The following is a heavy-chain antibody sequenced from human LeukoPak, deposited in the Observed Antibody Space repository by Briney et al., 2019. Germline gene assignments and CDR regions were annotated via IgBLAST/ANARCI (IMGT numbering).Heavy chain of an antibody. D-gene: IGHD1-1*01. CDR1: GFTVSSNY. V-gene: IGHV3-66*02. CDR2: IYSGGST. Sequence: PGGSLRLSCAASGFTVSSNYMSWVRQAPGKGLEWVPVIYSGGSTYYADSVKGRFTISRDNSKNTLYLQMNSLRAEDTAVYYCARDDDAFRPLWGQGTLVTVSS. J-gene: IGHJ4*02. CDR3: ARDDDAFRPL.